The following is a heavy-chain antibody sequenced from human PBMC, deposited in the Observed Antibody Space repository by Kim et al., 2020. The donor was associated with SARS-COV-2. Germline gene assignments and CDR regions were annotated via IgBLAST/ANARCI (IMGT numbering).Heavy chain of an antibody. CDR2: IWYDGSNK. J-gene: IGHJ6*02. CDR3: ARDRYYYGSGSYYHHYYYGMDV. D-gene: IGHD3-10*01. V-gene: IGHV3-33*01. Sequence: GGSLRLSCAASGFTFSSYGMHWVRQAPGKGLEWVAVIWYDGSNKYYADSVKGRFTISRDNSKNTLYLQMNSLRAEDTAVYYCARDRYYYGSGSYYHHYYYGMDVWGQGTTVTVSS. CDR1: GFTFSSYG.